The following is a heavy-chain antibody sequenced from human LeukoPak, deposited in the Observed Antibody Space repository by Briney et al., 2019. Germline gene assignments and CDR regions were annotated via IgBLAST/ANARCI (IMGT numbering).Heavy chain of an antibody. CDR1: GGSISSGSYY. J-gene: IGHJ4*02. CDR3: ASSTAMVTFDY. Sequence: TLSLTCTVSGGSISSGSYYWSWIRQPAGKGLEWIVRIYTSGSTHYNTSLKSRVTISVDTSKNQFSLKLSSVSAADTAVYYWASSTAMVTFDYWGQGTLVTVSS. D-gene: IGHD5-18*01. V-gene: IGHV4-61*02. CDR2: IYTSGST.